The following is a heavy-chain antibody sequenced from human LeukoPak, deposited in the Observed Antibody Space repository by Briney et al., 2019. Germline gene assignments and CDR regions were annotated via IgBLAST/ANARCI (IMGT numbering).Heavy chain of an antibody. J-gene: IGHJ4*02. Sequence: PSETLSLTCTVSGYSISSGYYWGWIRQPPGKGLEWIGSIYHSGSTYYNPSLKSRVTISVDTSKNQFSLKLSSVTAADTAVYYCARVSGYTYGYFMDYWGQGTLVTVSS. D-gene: IGHD5-18*01. CDR1: GYSISSGYY. CDR3: ARVSGYTYGYFMDY. V-gene: IGHV4-38-2*02. CDR2: IYHSGST.